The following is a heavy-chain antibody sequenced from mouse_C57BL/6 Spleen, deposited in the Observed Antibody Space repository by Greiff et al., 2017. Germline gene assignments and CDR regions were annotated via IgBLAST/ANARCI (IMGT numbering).Heavy chain of an antibody. Sequence: QVQLQQSGAELVKPGASVKLSCKASGYTFTSYWMHWVKQRPGQGLEWIGMIHPNSGSTNYNEKFKSKATLTVDKSSSTAYMQLSSLTSEDSAVYYCARLGYYGLWFAYWGQGALVTVSA. CDR1: GYTFTSYW. CDR3: ARLGYYGLWFAY. CDR2: IHPNSGST. V-gene: IGHV1-64*01. D-gene: IGHD1-2*01. J-gene: IGHJ3*01.